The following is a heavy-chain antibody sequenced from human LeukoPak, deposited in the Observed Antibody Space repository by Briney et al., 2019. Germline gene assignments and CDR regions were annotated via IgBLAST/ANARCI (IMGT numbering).Heavy chain of an antibody. CDR3: AKEADYYDSSGYYYSAFDI. Sequence: SETLSLTCTVSGGSISSYYWSWIRQPPGKGLEWIGYIYYSGSTNYNASLKSRVTISVDTSKNQFSLKLSSVTAADTAVYYCAKEADYYDSSGYYYSAFDIWGQGTMVTVSS. CDR2: IYYSGST. D-gene: IGHD3-22*01. J-gene: IGHJ3*02. V-gene: IGHV4-59*01. CDR1: GGSISSYY.